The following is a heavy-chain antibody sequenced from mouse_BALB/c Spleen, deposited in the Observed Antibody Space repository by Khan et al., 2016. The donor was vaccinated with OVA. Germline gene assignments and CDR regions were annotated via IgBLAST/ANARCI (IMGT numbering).Heavy chain of an antibody. J-gene: IGHJ3*01. CDR1: GFTFSTYG. Sequence: EVELVESGGDVVKPGGSLKLSCAASGFTFSTYGMSWVRQTPDKRLEWVATVSTGGHYTYYPDTVKGRFTISRDNAKNTLYLQMSSLKSEDTAMFYCARLAYYYDSEVFAYWGQGTLVTVSA. CDR2: VSTGGHYT. V-gene: IGHV5-6*01. D-gene: IGHD1-1*01. CDR3: ARLAYYYDSEVFAY.